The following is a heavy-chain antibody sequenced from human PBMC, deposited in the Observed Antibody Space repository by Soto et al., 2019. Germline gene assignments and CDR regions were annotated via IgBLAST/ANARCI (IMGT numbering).Heavy chain of an antibody. D-gene: IGHD3-10*01. CDR2: IYYSGST. V-gene: IGHV4-39*01. J-gene: IGHJ4*02. CDR1: GGSISSSSYY. Sequence: PSETLSLTCTVSGGSISSSSYYWGWIRQPPGKGLEWIGSIYYSGSTYYNPSLKSRVTISVDTSKNHFSLKLSSVTAADTAVYYCARHLPRITMVRGDYYFDYWGQGTLVTVSS. CDR3: ARHLPRITMVRGDYYFDY.